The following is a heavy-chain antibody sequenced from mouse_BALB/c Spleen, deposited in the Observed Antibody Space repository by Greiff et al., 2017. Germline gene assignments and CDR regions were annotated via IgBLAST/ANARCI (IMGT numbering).Heavy chain of an antibody. V-gene: IGHV5-12-1*01. CDR1: GFAFSSYD. Sequence: EVKLMESGGGLVKPGGSLKLSCAASGFAFSSYDMSWVRQTPEKRLEWVAYISSGGGSTYYPDTVKGRFTISRDNAKNTLYLQMSSLKSEDTAMYYCARHRDGNYGFAEWGQGTLVTVSA. CDR2: ISSGGGST. CDR3: ARHRDGNYGFAE. D-gene: IGHD2-1*01. J-gene: IGHJ3*01.